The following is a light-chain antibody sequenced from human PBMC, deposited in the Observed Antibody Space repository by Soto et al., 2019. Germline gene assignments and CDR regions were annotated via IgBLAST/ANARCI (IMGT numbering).Light chain of an antibody. CDR2: EVT. CDR1: SSDVGGYNF. V-gene: IGLV2-8*01. J-gene: IGLJ1*01. Sequence: QSVLTQPPSASGSPGQSVTISCTGTSSDVGGYNFVSWYQQHPGKAPQLIIYEVTKRPSGVPDRFSVSKSGNTASLTVSGLQTEDEADYYCSSYAATNNYVFGSGTKVTVL. CDR3: SSYAATNNYV.